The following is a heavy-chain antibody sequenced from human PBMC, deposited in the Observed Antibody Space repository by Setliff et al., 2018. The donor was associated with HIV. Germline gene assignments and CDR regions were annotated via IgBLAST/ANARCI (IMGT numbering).Heavy chain of an antibody. V-gene: IGHV4-38-2*02. D-gene: IGHD3-10*01. CDR2: IYHSGST. J-gene: IGHJ5*02. CDR3: ARGPSRGPVGGGWFDP. CDR1: GYSISSGYY. Sequence: PSETLSLTCTVSGYSISSGYYWGWIRQPPGKGLEWIGSIYHSGSTYYNPSLKSRVTISVDTSKNQFSLKLSSVTAADTAVYYCARGPSRGPVGGGWFDPWGQGTLVTVSS.